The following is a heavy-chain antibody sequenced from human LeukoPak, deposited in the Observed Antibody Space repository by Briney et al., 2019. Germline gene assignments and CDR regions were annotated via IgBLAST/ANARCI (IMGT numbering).Heavy chain of an antibody. J-gene: IGHJ4*02. CDR3: ARDNGYYYDSSGYYRFDY. D-gene: IGHD3-22*01. CDR1: GYTFTGYY. Sequence: ASVKVSCKASGYTFTGYYMHWVRQAPGQGLEWMGWINPNSGGTNYAQKFQGRVTMTRDTSISTAYMELSRLRSDDTAVYYCARDNGYYYDSSGYYRFDYWGRGTLVTVSS. V-gene: IGHV1-2*02. CDR2: INPNSGGT.